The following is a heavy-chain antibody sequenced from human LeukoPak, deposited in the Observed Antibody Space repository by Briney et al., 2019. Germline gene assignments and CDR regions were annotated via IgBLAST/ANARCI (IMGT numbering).Heavy chain of an antibody. D-gene: IGHD3-10*01. J-gene: IGHJ5*02. Sequence: ASVKVSCKASGYTFTSYGISWVRQAPGQGLEWMGWISAYNGNTNYAQKLQGRVTMTTDTSTSTAYMELRSLRSDDTAVYYCARESGAVRFGELLMSWFDPWGQGTLVTVSS. CDR1: GYTFTSYG. CDR2: ISAYNGNT. V-gene: IGHV1-18*01. CDR3: ARESGAVRFGELLMSWFDP.